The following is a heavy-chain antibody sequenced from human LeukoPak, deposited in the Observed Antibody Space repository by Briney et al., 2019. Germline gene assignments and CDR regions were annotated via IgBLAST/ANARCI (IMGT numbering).Heavy chain of an antibody. J-gene: IGHJ4*02. CDR2: INAASDAT. CDR1: GFTFSSYA. V-gene: IGHV3-48*01. CDR3: ARDLSDNYTIDY. D-gene: IGHD4-11*01. Sequence: PGRSLRLSCAASGFTFSSYAMHWVRQAPGKGLEWLSCINAASDATYYADSVKGRFTISRDNAKNSLYLQMNSLRAEDTALYYCARDLSDNYTIDYWGQGTLVTVSS.